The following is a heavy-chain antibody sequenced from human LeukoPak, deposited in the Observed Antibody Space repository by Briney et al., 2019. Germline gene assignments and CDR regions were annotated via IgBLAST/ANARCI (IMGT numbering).Heavy chain of an antibody. J-gene: IGHJ4*02. CDR2: IYYSGST. V-gene: IGHV4-59*01. CDR3: ARVEMATIDY. D-gene: IGHD5-24*01. CDR1: GGSISSYY. Sequence: SETLSLTCTVSGGSISSYYWSWIRQPQGKGLEWIGYIYYSGSTNYNPSLKSRVTISVDTSKNQFSLKLSSVTAADTAVYYCARVEMATIDYWGQGTLVTVSS.